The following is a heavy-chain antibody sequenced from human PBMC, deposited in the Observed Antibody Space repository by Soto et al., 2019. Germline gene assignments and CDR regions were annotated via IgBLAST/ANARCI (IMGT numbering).Heavy chain of an antibody. CDR1: GGTFSSYA. CDR2: IIPIFGTA. J-gene: IGHJ3*02. D-gene: IGHD3-22*01. CDR3: ATPLYYYDSSDAFDI. Sequence: ASVKVSCKASGGTFSSYAISWVRQAPGQGLEWMGGIIPIFGTANYAQKFQGRVTITADESTSTAYMELSSLRSEDTAVYYCATPLYYYDSSDAFDIWGQGTMVTVSS. V-gene: IGHV1-69*13.